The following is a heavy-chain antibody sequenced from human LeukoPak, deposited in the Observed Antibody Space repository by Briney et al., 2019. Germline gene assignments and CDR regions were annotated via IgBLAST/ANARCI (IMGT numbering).Heavy chain of an antibody. CDR1: GFIFRNYA. J-gene: IGHJ6*02. V-gene: IGHV3-23*01. D-gene: IGHD2-15*01. Sequence: GGSLRLSCVASGFIFRNYAMSWVRQAPGEGLEWVSGISDNGGGTYYADSVKGRFTISRDNSKNMLYLQMNSLRAEDTAVYYCARASECKYCSGGSFYYYYGMDVWGQGTTVTVSS. CDR2: ISDNGGGT. CDR3: ARASECKYCSGGSFYYYYGMDV.